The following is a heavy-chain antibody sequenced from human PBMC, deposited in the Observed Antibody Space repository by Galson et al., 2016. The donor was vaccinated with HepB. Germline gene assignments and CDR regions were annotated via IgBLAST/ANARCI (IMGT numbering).Heavy chain of an antibody. Sequence: SLRLSCAASGFTFSSYDMHWVRQATGKGLEWVSAIGTAGDTYYPGSVKGRFTISRENAKNSLYLQMNSLGAGDTAVYYCARGGGFPSYYYYGMDVWGQGTTVTVSS. V-gene: IGHV3-13*01. D-gene: IGHD3-16*01. CDR1: GFTFSSYD. CDR2: IGTAGDT. CDR3: ARGGGFPSYYYYGMDV. J-gene: IGHJ6*02.